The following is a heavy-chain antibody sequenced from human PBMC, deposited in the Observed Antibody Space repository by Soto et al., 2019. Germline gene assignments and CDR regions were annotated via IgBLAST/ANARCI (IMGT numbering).Heavy chain of an antibody. D-gene: IGHD2-21*02. CDR2: INPSGGHT. J-gene: IGHJ4*02. V-gene: IGHV1-46*01. CDR1: GNTFTNYY. CDR3: ARGGHVVVVTAAFDY. Sequence: QVQLMQSGAEVKKPGALVKVSCKASGNTFTNYYIHWVRQAPGQGLEWMGTINPSGGHTTYAQKFLGRVTMTRDTSTSTLYMELTSLRSEDTAVYYCARGGHVVVVTAAFDYWGQGTLVTVSS.